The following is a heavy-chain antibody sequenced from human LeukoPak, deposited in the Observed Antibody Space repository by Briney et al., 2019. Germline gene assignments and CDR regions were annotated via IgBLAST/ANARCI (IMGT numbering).Heavy chain of an antibody. D-gene: IGHD7-27*01. CDR1: GFTFSSYS. Sequence: QPGGSLRLSCAASGFTFSSYSMYWVRQAPGKGLEWVSYISSSSTIYYADSVRGRFTISRDNAKNSLYLQMNSLRGEDTAVYYCARKTGGSLDIWGQGTMVTVSS. V-gene: IGHV3-48*01. CDR2: ISSSSTI. J-gene: IGHJ3*02. CDR3: ARKTGGSLDI.